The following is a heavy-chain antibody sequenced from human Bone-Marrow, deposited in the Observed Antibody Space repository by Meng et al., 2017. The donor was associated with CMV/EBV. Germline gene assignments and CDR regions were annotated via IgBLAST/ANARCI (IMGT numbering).Heavy chain of an antibody. J-gene: IGHJ6*02. V-gene: IGHV3-7*01. CDR3: ARDLSRQKTNFGVVTNYYYYGMDV. Sequence: GESLKISCAASGFTFSSYWMSWVRQAPGKGLEWVANIKQDGSEKSYVDSVKGRFTISRDNAKNSLYLQMSSLRAEDTAVYYCARDLSRQKTNFGVVTNYYYYGMDVWGQGTTVTFSS. CDR2: IKQDGSEK. CDR1: GFTFSSYW. D-gene: IGHD3-3*01.